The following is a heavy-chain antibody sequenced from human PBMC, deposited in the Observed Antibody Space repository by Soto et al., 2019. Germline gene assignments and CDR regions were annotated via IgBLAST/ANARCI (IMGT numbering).Heavy chain of an antibody. J-gene: IGHJ5*02. CDR1: GGSFSGYY. Sequence: SETLSLTCAVYGGSFSGYYWSWIRQPPGKGLEWIGEINHSGSTNYNPSLKSRVTISVDTSKNQFSLKLSSVTAADTAVYYCARLHIVVVVAATPRGWFNPWGQGTLVTVSS. D-gene: IGHD2-15*01. CDR2: INHSGST. V-gene: IGHV4-34*01. CDR3: ARLHIVVVVAATPRGWFNP.